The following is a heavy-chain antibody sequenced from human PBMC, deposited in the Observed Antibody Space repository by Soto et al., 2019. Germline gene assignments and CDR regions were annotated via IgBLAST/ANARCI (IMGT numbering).Heavy chain of an antibody. V-gene: IGHV4-30-2*01. J-gene: IGHJ4*02. CDR3: ARVHGR. Sequence: QLQLQESGSGLVKPSQTLSLTCAVSGGSISSGGYSWSWIRQPPVKGLEWIGDIYHSGSTYYNPSFKTRFTAAVDRSNTQSSPKLSSVTAADTAVSCCARVHGRWGQEALVTVSS. CDR2: IYHSGST. CDR1: GGSISSGGYS.